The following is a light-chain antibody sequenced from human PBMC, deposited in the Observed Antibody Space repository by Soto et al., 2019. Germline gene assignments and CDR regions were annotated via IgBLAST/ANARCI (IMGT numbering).Light chain of an antibody. Sequence: SYELTQPPSVSVAPGKTARITCGGNNIGSKSVHWYQQKPGQAPVLVIYYDSDRPSGIPERFSGSNSGNTATLTIRRVEAGDEADYYCQVWDSSRDHYVFGTGTKLTVL. CDR3: QVWDSSRDHYV. CDR1: NIGSKS. J-gene: IGLJ1*01. V-gene: IGLV3-21*04. CDR2: YDS.